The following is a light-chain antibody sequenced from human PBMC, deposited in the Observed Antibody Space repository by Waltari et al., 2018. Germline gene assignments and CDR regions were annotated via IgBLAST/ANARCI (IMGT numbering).Light chain of an antibody. CDR2: EAS. J-gene: IGKJ1*01. CDR1: QSFSSW. V-gene: IGKV1-5*03. CDR3: QQTNSHLRT. Sequence: DIQMTQSPSTLSASVGDRVTITCRASQSFSSWLAWYQQKPGKAPKLLIFEASTLESGLPSRFSGSGSGTEFTLIISSLQPDDFATYYCQQTNSHLRTFGQGTKVEIK.